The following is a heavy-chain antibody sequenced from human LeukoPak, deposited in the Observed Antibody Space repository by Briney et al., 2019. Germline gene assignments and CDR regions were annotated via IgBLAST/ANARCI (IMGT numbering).Heavy chain of an antibody. V-gene: IGHV1-18*01. D-gene: IGHD3-22*01. CDR1: GYTFSSYG. CDR2: ISAYNGHT. Sequence: ASVKVSCKASGYTFSSYGISWVRQAPGQGLEWMGWISAYNGHTNYAQKLQGRVTMTTDTSTSTAYMELRSLRSDDTAVFYCARGFPPTRNYDTSGSYSYFFDYWGHGTLVTVSS. CDR3: ARGFPPTRNYDTSGSYSYFFDY. J-gene: IGHJ4*01.